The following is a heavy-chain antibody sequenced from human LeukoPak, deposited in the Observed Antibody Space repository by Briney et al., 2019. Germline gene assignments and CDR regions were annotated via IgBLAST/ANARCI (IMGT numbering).Heavy chain of an antibody. CDR3: ARVPGHWSGYPWYYYMDV. D-gene: IGHD3-3*01. J-gene: IGHJ6*03. V-gene: IGHV5-51*01. CDR2: IYPGDSDT. CDR1: GYSFTSYW. Sequence: GESLKISCKGSGYSFTSYWIGWVRQMPGKGLEWMGIIYPGDSDTRYSPSFQGQVTISADKSITTAYLQWSSLKASDTAMYYCARVPGHWSGYPWYYYMDVWGKGTTVTVSS.